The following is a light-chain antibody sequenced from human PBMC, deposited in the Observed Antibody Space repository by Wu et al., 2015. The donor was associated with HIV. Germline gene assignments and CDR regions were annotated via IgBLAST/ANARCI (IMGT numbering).Light chain of an antibody. Sequence: DIQMTQSPSSLSASVGGRVTITCRASQGISNYLAWYQQKPGKVPKLLIYATATLQSGVPSRFSGSGSGTDFTLTISSLQPEDVAIYYCRKYNSASRTFGQGTKVE. J-gene: IGKJ1*01. CDR1: QGISNY. V-gene: IGKV1-27*01. CDR2: ATA. CDR3: RKYNSASRT.